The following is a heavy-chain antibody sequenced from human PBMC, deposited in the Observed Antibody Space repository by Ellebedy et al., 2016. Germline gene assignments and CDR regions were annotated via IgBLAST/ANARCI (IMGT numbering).Heavy chain of an antibody. J-gene: IGHJ4*02. CDR2: ISNSGSPT. Sequence: GESLKISXAASGFTFSSYSMNWVRQAPGKGLEWVSYISNSGSPTYYADSVKGRFTIFRDNAKKSLYLQMNSLRAEDTAVYYCVRGFDIFDHWGQGTLVTVSS. CDR3: VRGFDIFDH. CDR1: GFTFSSYS. V-gene: IGHV3-48*01.